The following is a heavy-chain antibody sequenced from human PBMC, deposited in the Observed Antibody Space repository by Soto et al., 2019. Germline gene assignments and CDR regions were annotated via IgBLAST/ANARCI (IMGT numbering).Heavy chain of an antibody. CDR3: ANSWSIAATNWFDP. V-gene: IGHV2-5*02. D-gene: IGHD6-6*01. Sequence: QITLKESGPTLVKPTQTLTLTCTFSGFSLSTSGVGVGWIRQPPGKALEWLALIYWDDDKRYSPSLKSRLTLTKDTSKNQVVLTMTNMDPVDTAPYYCANSWSIAATNWFDPWGQGTLVTVSS. J-gene: IGHJ5*02. CDR1: GFSLSTSGVG. CDR2: IYWDDDK.